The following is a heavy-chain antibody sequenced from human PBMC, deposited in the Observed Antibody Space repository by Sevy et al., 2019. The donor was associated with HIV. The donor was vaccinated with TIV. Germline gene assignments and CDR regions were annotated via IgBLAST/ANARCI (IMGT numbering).Heavy chain of an antibody. CDR1: GYTFTGQY. CDR2: INPNSGNT. CDR3: SRDLRLRGYSYGCFDY. D-gene: IGHD5-18*01. Sequence: ASVKVSCKASGYTFTGQYIHWVRQAPGQGLKWMGWINPNSGNTNYAQEFQGRVTMTRDTSISTAYMELSGLKSDDTAVYYCSRDLRLRGYSYGCFDYWGQGTLVTVSS. V-gene: IGHV1-2*02. J-gene: IGHJ4*02.